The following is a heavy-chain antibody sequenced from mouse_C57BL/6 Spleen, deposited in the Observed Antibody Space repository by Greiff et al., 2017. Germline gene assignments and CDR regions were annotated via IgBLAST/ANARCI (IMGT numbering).Heavy chain of an antibody. Sequence: QVQLQQSGPELVKPGASVKISCKASGYAFSSSWLNWVKQRPGKGLEWIGRIYPGDGDTNYNGKFKGKATLTADKSSSTAYMQLSSLTSEDSAVYFCARGGYYGNYYYAMDYWGQGTSVTVSS. D-gene: IGHD2-1*01. CDR1: GYAFSSSW. V-gene: IGHV1-82*01. J-gene: IGHJ4*01. CDR2: IYPGDGDT. CDR3: ARGGYYGNYYYAMDY.